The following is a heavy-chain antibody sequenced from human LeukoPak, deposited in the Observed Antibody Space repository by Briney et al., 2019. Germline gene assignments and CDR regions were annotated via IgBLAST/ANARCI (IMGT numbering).Heavy chain of an antibody. CDR3: ARGPRITLIRGGQWYYYMDV. J-gene: IGHJ6*03. D-gene: IGHD3-10*01. V-gene: IGHV1-46*01. Sequence: ASVKVSCKASGYNFAGYYIHWVRQAPGQGLEWMGLINPSGGSTNYAQKFQGRVTMTRDTSTSTVYMELSSLRSEDTAVYYCARGPRITLIRGGQWYYYMDVWGKGTTVTISS. CDR1: GYNFAGYY. CDR2: INPSGGST.